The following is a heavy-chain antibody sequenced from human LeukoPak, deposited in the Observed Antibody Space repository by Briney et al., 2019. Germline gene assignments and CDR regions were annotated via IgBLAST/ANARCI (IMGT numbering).Heavy chain of an antibody. V-gene: IGHV1-8*01. Sequence: ASVKVSCKASGYTFTSYDINWVRQATGQGLEWMGWMNPNSGNTGYAQKFQGRVTMTRNTSISTAYMELSSQRSEGTAVYYCARATRRYCSGGSCYVEYYFDYWGQGTLVTVSS. D-gene: IGHD2-15*01. CDR3: ARATRRYCSGGSCYVEYYFDY. J-gene: IGHJ4*02. CDR2: MNPNSGNT. CDR1: GYTFTSYD.